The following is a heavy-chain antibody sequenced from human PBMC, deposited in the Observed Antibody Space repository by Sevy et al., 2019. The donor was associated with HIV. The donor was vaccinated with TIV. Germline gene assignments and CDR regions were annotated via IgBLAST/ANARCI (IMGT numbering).Heavy chain of an antibody. CDR2: ISGSGGST. CDR1: GFTFSSNA. D-gene: IGHD5-18*01. V-gene: IGHV3-23*01. Sequence: GGSLRLSCAASGFTFSSNAMSWVRQAPGKGLEWVSAISGSGGSTYYADSGKGRFTISRDNAKNTLYLQMNSLRAEDTAVYYCALWNTAMANDAFDIWGQGTMVTVSS. CDR3: ALWNTAMANDAFDI. J-gene: IGHJ3*02.